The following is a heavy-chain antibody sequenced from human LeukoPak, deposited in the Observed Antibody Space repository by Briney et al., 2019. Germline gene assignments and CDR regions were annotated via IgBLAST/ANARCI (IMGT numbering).Heavy chain of an antibody. CDR1: GYTFTSYY. Sequence: GASVKVSCKTSGYTFTSYYMHWVRQAPGHGLEWMGIINPSGGSTSYAQKFQGRVTMTRDTSTSTVYMELSSLRSEDTAVYYCARGSIVVVPAANNWFDPWGQGTLVTVSS. CDR3: ARGSIVVVPAANNWFDP. J-gene: IGHJ5*02. D-gene: IGHD2-2*01. CDR2: INPSGGST. V-gene: IGHV1-46*01.